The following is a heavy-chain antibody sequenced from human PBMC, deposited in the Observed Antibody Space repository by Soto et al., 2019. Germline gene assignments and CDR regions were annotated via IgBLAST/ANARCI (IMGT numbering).Heavy chain of an antibody. CDR3: ARGRGLYNSGRSQLDS. J-gene: IGHJ4*02. CDR2: IIPRFGTT. V-gene: IGHV1-69*01. CDR1: GDPFTRYT. Sequence: QVQVVQSGAEVKKPGSSVRVSGKVSGDPFTRYTVNGVRQAPRQGFEWRGGIIPRFGTTNYAPTLQDRVTITADASMNTVYMELSSLRSDDTALYYCARGRGLYNSGRSQLDSWGQGTLVTVSS. D-gene: IGHD1-1*01.